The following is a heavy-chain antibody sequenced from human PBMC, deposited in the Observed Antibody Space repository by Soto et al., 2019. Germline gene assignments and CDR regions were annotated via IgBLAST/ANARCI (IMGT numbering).Heavy chain of an antibody. J-gene: IGHJ4*02. CDR2: ISTYNGNT. CDR3: ARFRYGTGSPDF. V-gene: IGHV1-18*01. Sequence: QVHLVQSGAEVKKPGASVKVSCKASGYTLTTYGMSWMRQAPGQGLEWMGWISTYNGNTNYAQKVQGRVTMTRDTSTSTAYMELRNQRSDDTAVYFCARFRYGTGSPDFWGQGTLVTVSS. D-gene: IGHD3-10*01. CDR1: GYTLTTYG.